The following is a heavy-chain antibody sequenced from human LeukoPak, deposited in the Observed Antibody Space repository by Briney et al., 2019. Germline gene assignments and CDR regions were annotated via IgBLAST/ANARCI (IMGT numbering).Heavy chain of an antibody. CDR1: GYTFTGYY. V-gene: IGHV1-2*02. D-gene: IGHD2-2*01. J-gene: IGHJ3*02. CDR3: ARVRGYCSSTSCHLDAFDI. CDR2: INPNSGGT. Sequence: ASVKVSCKASGYTFTGYYMHWVRQAPGQGLEWVGWINPNSGGTNYAQKFQGRVTMTRDTSISTAYMELSRLRSDDTAVYYCARVRGYCSSTSCHLDAFDIWGQGTMVTVSS.